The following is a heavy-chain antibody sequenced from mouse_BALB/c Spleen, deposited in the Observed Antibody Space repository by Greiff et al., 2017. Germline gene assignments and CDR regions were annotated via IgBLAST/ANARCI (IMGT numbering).Heavy chain of an antibody. CDR2: IYPGDGDT. CDR1: GYAFSSYW. J-gene: IGHJ2*01. Sequence: VQLQQSGAELVRPGSSVKISCKASGYAFSSYWMNWVKQRPGQGLEWIGQIYPGDGDTNYNGKFKGKATLTADKSSSTAYMQLSSLTSEDSAVYFCARRGAYYSDFDYWGQGTTLTVSS. CDR3: ARRGAYYSDFDY. V-gene: IGHV1-80*01. D-gene: IGHD2-12*01.